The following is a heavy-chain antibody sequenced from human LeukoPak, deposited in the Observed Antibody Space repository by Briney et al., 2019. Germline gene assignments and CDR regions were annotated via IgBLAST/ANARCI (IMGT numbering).Heavy chain of an antibody. D-gene: IGHD3-22*01. J-gene: IGHJ4*02. V-gene: IGHV1-8*01. CDR2: MNPNSGST. CDR1: AYTFTSYD. CDR3: ARDEDGPYYYDSRVDY. Sequence: ASVKVSCKASAYTFTSYDINWVRQAAGQGLEWMGWMNPNSGSTGYAQKFQGRVTMTRNTSISTAYMDLSSLRSDDTAVYYCARDEDGPYYYDSRVDYWGQGTLVTVSS.